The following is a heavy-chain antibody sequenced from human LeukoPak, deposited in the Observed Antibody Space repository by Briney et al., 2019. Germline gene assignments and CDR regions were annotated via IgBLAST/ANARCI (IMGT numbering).Heavy chain of an antibody. CDR3: ARGPIVVPAARSYYYYYYMDV. CDR2: MNPNSGNT. Sequence: ASVKVSCKASGYTLTRYFIHWVRQATGQGLEWMGWMNPNSGNTGYAQKFQGRVTITRNTSISTAYMELSSLRSEDTAVYYCARGPIVVPAARSYYYYYYMDVWGKGTTVTVSS. CDR1: GYTLTRYF. D-gene: IGHD2-2*01. J-gene: IGHJ6*03. V-gene: IGHV1-8*03.